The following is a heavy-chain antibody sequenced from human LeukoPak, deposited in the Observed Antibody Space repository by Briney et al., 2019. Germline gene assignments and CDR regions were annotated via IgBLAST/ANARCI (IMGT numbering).Heavy chain of an antibody. V-gene: IGHV3-23*01. Sequence: GGSLRLSCAASGFMFRSYGMHWVRQAPGKGLEWVSSISFSGTTTYYADSVKGRFTVSRDNSKNTLYLQMDGLRAEDTAVYYCARDPTELQLLSYYFDYWGQGTLVAVSS. CDR2: ISFSGTTT. J-gene: IGHJ4*02. D-gene: IGHD2-2*01. CDR1: GFMFRSYG. CDR3: ARDPTELQLLSYYFDY.